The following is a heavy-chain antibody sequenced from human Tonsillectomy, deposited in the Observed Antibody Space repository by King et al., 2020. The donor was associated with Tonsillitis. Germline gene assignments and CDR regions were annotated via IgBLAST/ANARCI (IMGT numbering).Heavy chain of an antibody. Sequence: VQLVESGGGLVQPGGSLRLSCAASGFIFRSYSMNWVRQAPGKGLEWLSYISSSGSTIYYADSVQGRFTISRDNAKSSVYLHMNSLRAEGTAVYYCVRFDILTAYGPDYWGQGTLVTVSS. CDR1: GFIFRSYS. V-gene: IGHV3-48*01. J-gene: IGHJ4*02. D-gene: IGHD3-9*01. CDR2: ISSSGSTI. CDR3: VRFDILTAYGPDY.